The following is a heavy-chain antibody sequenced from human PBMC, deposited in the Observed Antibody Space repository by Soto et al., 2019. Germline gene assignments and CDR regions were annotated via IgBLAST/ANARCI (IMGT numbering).Heavy chain of an antibody. Sequence: QVQLQESGPGLVKPSQTLSLTCTVSGGSISSGGYYWSWIRQHPGKGLEWIGYIYYSGSTYYNPSLKSRVTISVDPSKNQFSLKLSSVTAADTAVYYCARGYYDILTGYSDDAFDIWGQGTMVTVSS. J-gene: IGHJ3*02. V-gene: IGHV4-31*03. CDR1: GGSISSGGYY. CDR2: IYYSGST. CDR3: ARGYYDILTGYSDDAFDI. D-gene: IGHD3-9*01.